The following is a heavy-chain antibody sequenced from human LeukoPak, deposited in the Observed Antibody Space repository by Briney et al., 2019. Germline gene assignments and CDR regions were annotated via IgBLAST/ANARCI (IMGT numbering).Heavy chain of an antibody. J-gene: IGHJ4*02. CDR3: ARGYGDYMRPPAH. CDR1: GGTFSSYA. V-gene: IGHV1-69*13. CDR2: IIPIFGTA. D-gene: IGHD4-17*01. Sequence: ASVKVSCKASGGTFSSYATSWVRQAPGQGLEWMGGIIPIFGTANYAQEFQGRVTITADESTSTAYMELSSLRSEDTAVYYCARGYGDYMRPPAHWGQGTLVTVSS.